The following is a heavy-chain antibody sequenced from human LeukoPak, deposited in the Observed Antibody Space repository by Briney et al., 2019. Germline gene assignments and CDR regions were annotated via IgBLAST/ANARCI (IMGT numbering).Heavy chain of an antibody. CDR1: GYTFTSYY. CDR2: INPSGGCT. J-gene: IGHJ4*02. V-gene: IGHV1-46*01. Sequence: ASVKVSCKASGYTFTSYYMHWVRQAPGQGLEWMGIINPSGGCTSYAQKFQGRVTMTRDTSTSTVYMELSSLRSEDTAVYYCARDTYCSGGSCYSGYFDYWGQGTLVTVSS. CDR3: ARDTYCSGGSCYSGYFDY. D-gene: IGHD2-15*01.